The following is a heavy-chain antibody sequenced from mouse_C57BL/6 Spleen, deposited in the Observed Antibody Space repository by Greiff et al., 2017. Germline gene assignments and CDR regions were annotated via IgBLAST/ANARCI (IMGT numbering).Heavy chain of an antibody. CDR1: GYTFTSYG. D-gene: IGHD1-1*01. CDR2: IYPRSGNT. CDR3: ARGNGSSFYAMDY. V-gene: IGHV1-81*01. J-gene: IGHJ4*01. Sequence: VQLQQSGAELARPGASVKLSCKASGYTFTSYGISWVKQRTGQGLEWIGEIYPRSGNTYYNEKFKGKATLTADKSSSTAYMELRSLTSEDSAVXFCARGNGSSFYAMDYWGQGTSVTVSS.